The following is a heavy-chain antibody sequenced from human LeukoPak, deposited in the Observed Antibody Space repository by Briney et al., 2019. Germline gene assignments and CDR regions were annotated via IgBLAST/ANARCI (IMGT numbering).Heavy chain of an antibody. CDR3: ARGLGDCSSTSCYAVEGDY. D-gene: IGHD2-2*01. CDR2: INHRGST. V-gene: IGHV4-34*01. Sequence: SETLSLTCAVYGGSFSGYYWSWIRQPPGKGLEWIGEINHRGSTNYNPSLKSRVTISVDTSKNQFSLKLSSVTAADTAVYYCARGLGDCSSTSCYAVEGDYWGQGTLVAVSS. CDR1: GGSFSGYY. J-gene: IGHJ4*02.